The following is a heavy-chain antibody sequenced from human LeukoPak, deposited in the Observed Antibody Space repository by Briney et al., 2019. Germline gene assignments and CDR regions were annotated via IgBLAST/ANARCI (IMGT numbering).Heavy chain of an antibody. V-gene: IGHV3-11*04. Sequence: GGSLRLSCAASGFTFSDYYMSWIRQAPGKGLEWVSYISSSGSTIYYADSVKGRFTISRGNAKNSLYLQMNSLRAEDTAVYYCARMYSSSLYYFDYWGQGTLVTVSS. CDR3: ARMYSSSLYYFDY. J-gene: IGHJ4*02. D-gene: IGHD6-6*01. CDR2: ISSSGSTI. CDR1: GFTFSDYY.